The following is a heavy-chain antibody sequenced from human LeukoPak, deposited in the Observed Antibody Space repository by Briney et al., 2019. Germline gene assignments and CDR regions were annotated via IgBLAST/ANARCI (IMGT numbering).Heavy chain of an antibody. V-gene: IGHV1-69*05. D-gene: IGHD6-6*01. CDR3: ARVRYSSSPAMDV. CDR1: GGTFSSYA. Sequence: SVKVSCKASGGTFSSYAVSWVRQAPGQGLEWMGGIIPIFGTANYAQKFQGRVTITTDESTSTAYMELSSLRSEDTAVYYCARVRYSSSPAMDVWGKGTTVTVSS. CDR2: IIPIFGTA. J-gene: IGHJ6*04.